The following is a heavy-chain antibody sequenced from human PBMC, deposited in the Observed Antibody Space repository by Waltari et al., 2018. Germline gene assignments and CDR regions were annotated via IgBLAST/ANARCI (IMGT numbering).Heavy chain of an antibody. J-gene: IGHJ3*01. CDR1: GSPFPAFN. Sequence: QVQLLQSGADVKNPGTSVKVSCKAFGSPFPAFNIHWVRQAPGQGLQWMGWINPDSGDTKYVQKFEGRVTMTTDTSSNTVYMELNSLRSDDTAVYYCARPGDFAAFEFWGQGTTVIVSS. D-gene: IGHD3-10*01. V-gene: IGHV1-2*02. CDR3: ARPGDFAAFEF. CDR2: INPDSGDT.